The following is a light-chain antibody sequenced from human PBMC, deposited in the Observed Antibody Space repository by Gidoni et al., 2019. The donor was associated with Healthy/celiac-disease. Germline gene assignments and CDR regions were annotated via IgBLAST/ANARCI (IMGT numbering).Light chain of an antibody. V-gene: IGLV1-40*01. Sequence: QSVLTQPPSVSGAPGQRVTISCTGSSSNIGAGFDVHWYQQLPGTAPKLLIYDNNNRPSGVPDRFSGSKSGTSASLAITGLQAEDEADYYCQSYDSSLSSHNYVFGAGTKVTVL. CDR1: SSNIGAGFD. CDR3: QSYDSSLSSHNYV. CDR2: DNN. J-gene: IGLJ1*01.